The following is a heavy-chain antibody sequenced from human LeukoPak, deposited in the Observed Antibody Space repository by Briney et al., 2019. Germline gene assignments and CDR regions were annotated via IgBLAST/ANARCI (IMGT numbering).Heavy chain of an antibody. V-gene: IGHV3-74*01. CDR2: IKSDGSVT. CDR1: GFTFSSYW. J-gene: IGHJ6*03. CDR3: AKDEQWLVRNYYYYMDV. Sequence: PGGSLRLSCAASGFTFSSYWIHWVRQAPGEGLVWVSRIKSDGSVTWYADSVKGRFTISRDNSKNTLYLQMNSLRAEDTAVYYCAKDEQWLVRNYYYYMDVWGKGTTVTVSS. D-gene: IGHD6-19*01.